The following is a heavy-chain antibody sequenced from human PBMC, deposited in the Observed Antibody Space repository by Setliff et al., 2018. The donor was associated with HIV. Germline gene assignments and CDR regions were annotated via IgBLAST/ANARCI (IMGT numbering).Heavy chain of an antibody. J-gene: IGHJ6*02. D-gene: IGHD5-18*01. V-gene: IGHV1-69*13. CDR3: ARDSGYSYGVKGGMDV. CDR1: GDVFDSFA. CDR2: IVPIFGTA. Sequence: SVKVSCKASGDVFDSFAFNWVRQAPGQGLEWMGSIVPIFGTAVYAQQFQGRVTITADESTTTAYMDLSSLRSEDSAVYYCARDSGYSYGVKGGMDVWGQGTTVTVSS.